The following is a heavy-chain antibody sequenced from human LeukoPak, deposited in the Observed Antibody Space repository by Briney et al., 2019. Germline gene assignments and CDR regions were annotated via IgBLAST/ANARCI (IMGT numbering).Heavy chain of an antibody. CDR3: ARAHISDYGGNSPEGYDY. CDR1: GFTVSSNY. CDR2: IYSGGST. V-gene: IGHV3-53*04. J-gene: IGHJ4*02. D-gene: IGHD4-23*01. Sequence: GGSLRLSCAASGFTVSSNYMSWVCQAPGKGLEWVSVIYSGGSTYYADSVKGRFTISRHNSKNTLYLQMNSLRAEDTAVYYCARAHISDYGGNSPEGYDYWGQGTLVTVSS.